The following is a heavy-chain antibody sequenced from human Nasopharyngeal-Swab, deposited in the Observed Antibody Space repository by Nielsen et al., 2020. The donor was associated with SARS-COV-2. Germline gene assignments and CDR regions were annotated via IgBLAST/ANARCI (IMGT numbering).Heavy chain of an antibody. CDR2: ISYDGSNK. J-gene: IGHJ4*02. CDR3: ARSEYSSSH. D-gene: IGHD6-6*01. V-gene: IGHV3-30-3*01. Sequence: WIRQPPGKGLEWVAVISYDGSNKYYADSVKGRFTISRDNSKNTLYLQMNSPRAEDTAVYYCARSEYSSSHWGQGTLVTVSS.